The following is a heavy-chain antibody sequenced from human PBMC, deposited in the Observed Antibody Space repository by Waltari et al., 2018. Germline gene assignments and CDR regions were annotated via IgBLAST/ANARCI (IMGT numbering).Heavy chain of an antibody. J-gene: IGHJ4*02. CDR1: GGSNSSSRYY. Sequence: QLQLQESGQELVKPSETLSLTCTVSGGSNSSSRYYWGWIRQPPGKGLEWIGSIYYSGSTYYTPSLKRRVTISGDTSKNQVSLKLSSVTAADTAVYYCARQPDSTFDYWGQGTLVTISS. CDR3: ARQPDSTFDY. V-gene: IGHV4-39*01. D-gene: IGHD3-22*01. CDR2: IYYSGST.